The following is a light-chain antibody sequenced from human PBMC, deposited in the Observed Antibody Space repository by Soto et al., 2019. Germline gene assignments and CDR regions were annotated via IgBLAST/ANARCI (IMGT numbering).Light chain of an antibody. CDR3: QQSYGTPQT. CDR1: QSISSY. CDR2: AAS. V-gene: IGKV1-39*01. Sequence: DIQMTQSPSSLSASVGDRVTIICRASQSISSYLNWYQQQPGKAPKLLIYAASSLQSGVPSRFSSSGSGTDFTLTISRLQPEDFATYYCQQSYGTPQTFGEGTKVDIK. J-gene: IGKJ1*01.